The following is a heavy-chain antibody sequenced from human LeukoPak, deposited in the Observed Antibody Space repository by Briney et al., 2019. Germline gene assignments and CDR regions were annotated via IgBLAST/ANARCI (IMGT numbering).Heavy chain of an antibody. V-gene: IGHV4-59*01. J-gene: IGHJ4*02. D-gene: IGHD3-10*01. CDR2: IYSSGST. Sequence: PSETLSLTCNVSGGSMNGYYWSWVRQPPGKALEWIGYIYSSGSTYYNPSLKSRVTISIDTSKNQFSLKLTSVTAADTAVYYCAKVSGTGGFDYWGQGTLVTVSS. CDR1: GGSMNGYY. CDR3: AKVSGTGGFDY.